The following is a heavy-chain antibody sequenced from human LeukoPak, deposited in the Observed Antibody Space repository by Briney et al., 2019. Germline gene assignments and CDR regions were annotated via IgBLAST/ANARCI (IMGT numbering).Heavy chain of an antibody. CDR3: ARGRPPSGYDFSY. CDR2: INHSGST. CDR1: GGSFSGYY. V-gene: IGHV4-34*01. J-gene: IGHJ4*02. Sequence: PSETLSLTCAVSGGSFSGYYWSGIRQPPGKGLEWIGEINHSGSTNYNPSLKSRVTISVDTSKNQFSLKLSSVTAADTAVYYCARGRPPSGYDFSYWGQGTLVTVSS. D-gene: IGHD5-12*01.